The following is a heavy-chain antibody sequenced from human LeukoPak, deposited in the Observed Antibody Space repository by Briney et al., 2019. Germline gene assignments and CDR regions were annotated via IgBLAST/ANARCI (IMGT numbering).Heavy chain of an antibody. Sequence: ASVKVSCKASGYTFTGYYIHWVRQAPGQGLEWMGWINPNSGDTNYAQKFQGRVTMTRNTSISTAYMELSSLRSEDTAVYYCAREVDILTVTYAFDIWGQGTMVTVSS. J-gene: IGHJ3*02. D-gene: IGHD3-9*01. V-gene: IGHV1-2*02. CDR2: INPNSGDT. CDR1: GYTFTGYY. CDR3: AREVDILTVTYAFDI.